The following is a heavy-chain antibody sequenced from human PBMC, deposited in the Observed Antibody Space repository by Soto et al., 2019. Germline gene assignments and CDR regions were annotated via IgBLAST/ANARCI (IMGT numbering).Heavy chain of an antibody. D-gene: IGHD5-12*01. CDR3: ARRRYSGYEFDY. Sequence: SETLSLTCTVSGGSISSSSYYWGWIRQPPGKGLEWIGSIYYSGSTYYNPSLKSRVTISVDTSKNQFSLKLSSVTAADTAVYYCARRRYSGYEFDYWGQGTLVTVSS. J-gene: IGHJ4*02. V-gene: IGHV4-39*01. CDR1: GGSISSSSYY. CDR2: IYYSGST.